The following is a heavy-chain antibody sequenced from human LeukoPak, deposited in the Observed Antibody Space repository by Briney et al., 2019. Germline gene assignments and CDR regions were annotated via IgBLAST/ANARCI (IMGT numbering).Heavy chain of an antibody. CDR1: CDTFTGYY. D-gene: IGHD4-11*01. J-gene: IGHJ4*02. CDR2: INPNSGVT. V-gene: IGHV1-2*02. Sequence: GASVKVSCKASCDTFTGYYIHWVRQAPGQGLEWMGWINPNSGVTNYAQKFQGRVTLTRDTPISTAYMEVSRLTSDDTAVYYCARAHMTTVTLGDYWGQGTLVTVSS. CDR3: ARAHMTTVTLGDY.